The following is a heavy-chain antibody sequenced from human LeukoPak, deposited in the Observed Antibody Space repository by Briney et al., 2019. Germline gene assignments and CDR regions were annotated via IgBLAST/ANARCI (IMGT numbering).Heavy chain of an antibody. J-gene: IGHJ5*02. CDR3: ARDDDSSGYSWFDP. V-gene: IGHV4-39*07. D-gene: IGHD3-22*01. CDR2: IYYSGST. Sequence: PSETLSLTCTVSGGSISSSSYYWGWIRQPPGKGLEWIGSIYYSGSTYYNPSLKSRVTISVDTSKNQFSLKLSSVTAADTAVYYCARDDDSSGYSWFDPWGQGTLVTVSS. CDR1: GGSISSSSYY.